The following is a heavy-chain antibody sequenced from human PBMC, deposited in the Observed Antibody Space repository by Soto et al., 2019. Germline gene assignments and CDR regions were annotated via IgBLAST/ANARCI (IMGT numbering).Heavy chain of an antibody. CDR3: ARGPSGSAFYVGDY. Sequence: DVQLVESGGALVQPGGYLRLPCEASEFTFRNYWMHWVRQVPGKGLVWVSRISPDGSSTSYADSVRGRFTISRDNAKNTLYLQMNSLRVEDTAVYYCARGPSGSAFYVGDYWGQGTLVTVSS. CDR2: ISPDGSST. CDR1: EFTFRNYW. V-gene: IGHV3-74*01. D-gene: IGHD3-16*01. J-gene: IGHJ4*02.